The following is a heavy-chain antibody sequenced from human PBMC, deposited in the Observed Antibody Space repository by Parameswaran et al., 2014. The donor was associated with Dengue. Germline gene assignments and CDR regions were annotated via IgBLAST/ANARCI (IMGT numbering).Heavy chain of an antibody. D-gene: IGHD3-9*01. CDR2: VIPIFGTA. CDR3: AGRRYESSIWFPFQH. J-gene: IGHJ1*01. Sequence: SWVRQAPGQGLEWMGGVIPIFGTAKYAQKFQGRVTFTADESTNTAYLELSSLRSEDTAVYYCAGRRYESSIWFPFQHWGLGTLVTVSS. V-gene: IGHV1-69*01.